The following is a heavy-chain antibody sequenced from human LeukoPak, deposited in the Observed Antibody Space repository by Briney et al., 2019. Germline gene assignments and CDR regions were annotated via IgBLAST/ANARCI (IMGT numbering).Heavy chain of an antibody. CDR3: ARALEPSIAVIDY. Sequence: GGSLRLSCAASGFTFSSYSMNWVRQTPGKGLDWVSSISGSSTYIYYADSVKGRFTISRDNAKNSLYLQMNSLRAEDTAVYYCARALEPSIAVIDYWGQGTPVTVSS. D-gene: IGHD6-19*01. J-gene: IGHJ4*02. CDR2: ISGSSTYI. CDR1: GFTFSSYS. V-gene: IGHV3-21*01.